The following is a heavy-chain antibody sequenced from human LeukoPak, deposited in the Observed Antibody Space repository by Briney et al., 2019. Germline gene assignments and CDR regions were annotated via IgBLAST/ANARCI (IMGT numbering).Heavy chain of an antibody. CDR2: IKSKTDGGTT. CDR1: GFTFSNAW. J-gene: IGHJ4*02. V-gene: IGHV3-15*01. CDR3: TTYCTNGVCYTPGY. D-gene: IGHD2-8*01. Sequence: GGSLILSCAASGFTFSNAWMSWVRQAPGKGLEWVGRIKSKTDGGTTDYAAPVKGRFTISRDDSKNTLYLQMNSLKTEDTAVYYCTTYCTNGVCYTPGYWGQGTLVTVSS.